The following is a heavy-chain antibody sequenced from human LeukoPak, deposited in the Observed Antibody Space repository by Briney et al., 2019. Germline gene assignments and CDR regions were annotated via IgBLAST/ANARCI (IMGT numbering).Heavy chain of an antibody. CDR2: INPNSGGT. D-gene: IGHD2-2*01. CDR1: GYTFTGYY. Sequence: ASVKVSCKASGYTFTGYYMHWVRQAPGQGLEWMGWINPNSGGTNYAQKFQGRVTMTEDTSTDTAYMELSSLRSEDTAVYYCATFPREYQLLSGARGEQLPFDYWGQGTLVTVSS. J-gene: IGHJ4*02. V-gene: IGHV1-2*02. CDR3: ATFPREYQLLSGARGEQLPFDY.